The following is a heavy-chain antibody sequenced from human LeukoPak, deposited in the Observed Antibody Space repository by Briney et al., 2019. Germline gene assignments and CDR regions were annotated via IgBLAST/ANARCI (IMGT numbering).Heavy chain of an antibody. CDR2: IRYDGSNK. CDR3: ARGYYYYDSSGYYPDAFDI. V-gene: IGHV3-30*02. D-gene: IGHD3-22*01. Sequence: GGSLRLSCAASGFTFSSYGMHWVRQAPGKGLEWVAFIRYDGSNKYYADSVKGRFTISRDNSKNTLYLQMNSLRAEDAAVYYCARGYYYYDSSGYYPDAFDIWGQGTMVTVSS. CDR1: GFTFSSYG. J-gene: IGHJ3*02.